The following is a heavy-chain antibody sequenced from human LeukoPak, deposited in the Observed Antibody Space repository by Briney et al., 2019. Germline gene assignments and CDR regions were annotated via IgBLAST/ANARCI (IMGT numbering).Heavy chain of an antibody. Sequence: GGSLRLSCAASGLTVSSNCMSWVRQAPGKGLEWVSFIYSGGNTYYADSVKGRFTISRDNSKNTVHLQMNSLRAEDTAVYYCARSRGSGSYSGYYFDYWGQGTLVTVSS. V-gene: IGHV3-53*01. CDR1: GLTVSSNC. J-gene: IGHJ4*02. CDR2: IYSGGNT. CDR3: ARSRGSGSYSGYYFDY. D-gene: IGHD3-10*01.